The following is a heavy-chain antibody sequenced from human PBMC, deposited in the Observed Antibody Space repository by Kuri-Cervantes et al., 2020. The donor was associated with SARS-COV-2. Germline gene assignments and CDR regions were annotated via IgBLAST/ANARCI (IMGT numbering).Heavy chain of an antibody. CDR3: ARRLTRGHLGAFDI. V-gene: IGHV4-34*01. Sequence: SETLSLTCAVSNGSLRGYYWSWIRQSPGKGLEWVGEINHSGSTNYSPSLKSRVTISVDTSKNQFSLKLSSVTAADTAVYYCARRLTRGHLGAFDIWGQGTMVTVSS. J-gene: IGHJ3*02. CDR1: NGSLRGYY. D-gene: IGHD4/OR15-4a*01. CDR2: INHSGST.